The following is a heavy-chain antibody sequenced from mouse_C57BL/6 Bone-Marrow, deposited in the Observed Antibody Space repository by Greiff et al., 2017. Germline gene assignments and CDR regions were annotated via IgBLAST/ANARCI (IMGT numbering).Heavy chain of an antibody. CDR1: GYAFSSSW. J-gene: IGHJ2*01. CDR2: IYPGDGDT. V-gene: IGHV1-82*01. Sequence: QVQLKESGPELVKPGASVKISCKASGYAFSSSWMNWVKQRPGKGLEWIGRIYPGDGDTNYNGKFKGKATLTADNSSSTAYMQLSSLTSEDSAVYFCARFFAGSSFDYWGQGTTLTVSS. CDR3: ARFFAGSSFDY.